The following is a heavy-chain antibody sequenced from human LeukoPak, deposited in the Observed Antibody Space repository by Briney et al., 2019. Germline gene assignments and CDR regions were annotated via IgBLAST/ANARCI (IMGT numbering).Heavy chain of an antibody. J-gene: IGHJ4*02. CDR1: GFTFSRYA. Sequence: GGSLRLSCAASGFTFSRYAMHWVRQAPGKGLEWVALMSYDGSSKYYADSVKGRFTISRDNSKNTLYLQMNSLRAEDTAVYYCANTYGDRAGYWGQGTLVTVSS. V-gene: IGHV3-30-3*01. CDR3: ANTYGDRAGY. D-gene: IGHD4-17*01. CDR2: MSYDGSSK.